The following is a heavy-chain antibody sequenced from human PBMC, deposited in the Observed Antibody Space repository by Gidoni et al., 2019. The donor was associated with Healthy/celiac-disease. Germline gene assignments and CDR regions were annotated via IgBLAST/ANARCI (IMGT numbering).Heavy chain of an antibody. D-gene: IGHD2-2*01. V-gene: IGHV5-10-1*03. CDR3: ARSVPRGVPAATPPFNWFDP. CDR1: GYSFPSYW. CDR2: IDPRDSYT. J-gene: IGHJ5*02. Sequence: EVQLVQAGAEVKKPGESLRISCKGSGYSFPSYWIRWVRPMPGQGLERMGRIDPRDSYTNDSPSFQGHVTISADKSISTADLQWSSLKASDTAMYYCARSVPRGVPAATPPFNWFDPWGQGTLVTVSS.